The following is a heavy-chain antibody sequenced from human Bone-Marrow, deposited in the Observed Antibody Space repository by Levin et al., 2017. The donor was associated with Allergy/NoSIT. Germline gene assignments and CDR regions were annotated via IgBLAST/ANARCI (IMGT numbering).Heavy chain of an antibody. CDR3: ARGLDGYNWRDAFDI. CDR2: FYYRGNT. V-gene: IGHV4-59*01. CDR1: GGSISSSY. D-gene: IGHD5-24*01. Sequence: PSETLSLTCTVSGGSISSSYWNWIRQPPGKGLEWIGYFYYRGNTRYNPSLKSRVTISVDTSKNQFSLRLSSVTAADTAVYYCARGLDGYNWRDAFDIWGQGTMVTVSS. J-gene: IGHJ3*02.